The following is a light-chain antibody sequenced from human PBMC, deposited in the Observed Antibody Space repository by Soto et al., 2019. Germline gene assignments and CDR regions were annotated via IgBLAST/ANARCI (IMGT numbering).Light chain of an antibody. CDR2: DVS. CDR3: SSYTXXSXXGV. Sequence: QSALTQPASVSGSPGQSITISCTGTSSDVGGYNYVSWYQQHPGKAPKLMIYDVSNRPSGVSNRFSGSKSGNTASLTISGLQAEDEADYYCSSYTXXSXXGVFGXGT. CDR1: SSDVGGYNY. V-gene: IGLV2-14*01. J-gene: IGLJ3*02.